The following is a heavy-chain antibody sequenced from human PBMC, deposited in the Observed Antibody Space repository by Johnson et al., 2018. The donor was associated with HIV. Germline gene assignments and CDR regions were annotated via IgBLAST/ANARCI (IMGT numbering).Heavy chain of an antibody. J-gene: IGHJ3*02. CDR3: AILPDYYDSSGYYHDDAFDI. V-gene: IGHV3-13*01. CDR1: GFTFSSYD. Sequence: VQLVESGGGVVQPGGSLRLSCAASGFTFSSYDMHWVRQATGKGLEWVSAIGTAGDTYYPGSVKGRFTISRDNSKNTLYLQMNSLRAEDTAVYYCAILPDYYDSSGYYHDDAFDIWGQGTMVTVSS. D-gene: IGHD3-22*01. CDR2: IGTAGDT.